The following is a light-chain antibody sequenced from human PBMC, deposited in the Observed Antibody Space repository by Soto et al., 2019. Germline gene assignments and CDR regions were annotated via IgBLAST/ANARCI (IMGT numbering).Light chain of an antibody. CDR3: QQRGDWPPST. J-gene: IGKJ5*01. Sequence: IVWTQYPPTLSLYARERAIRSFRVSQRVSTFLAWFQQKPGQPPRLLIYNASNRTTGIPARFSGSGSGTDFTLTIISLEHEDFAVYYCQQRGDWPPSTFGQGTRLEIK. V-gene: IGKV3-11*01. CDR2: NAS. CDR1: QRVSTF.